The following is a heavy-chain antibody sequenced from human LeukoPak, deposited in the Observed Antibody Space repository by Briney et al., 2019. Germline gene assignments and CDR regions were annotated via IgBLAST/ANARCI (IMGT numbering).Heavy chain of an antibody. CDR1: GYTFTSYG. V-gene: IGHV1-18*01. Sequence: ASVKVSCKASGYTFTSYGISWVRQAPGQGLEWMGWISGYNGNTNYAQKLQGRVTMTTDTSTSTAYMELRSLRSDDTAVYYCARFRTAHYYDSSGYYPPGYWGQGTLVTVSS. D-gene: IGHD3-22*01. J-gene: IGHJ4*02. CDR2: ISGYNGNT. CDR3: ARFRTAHYYDSSGYYPPGY.